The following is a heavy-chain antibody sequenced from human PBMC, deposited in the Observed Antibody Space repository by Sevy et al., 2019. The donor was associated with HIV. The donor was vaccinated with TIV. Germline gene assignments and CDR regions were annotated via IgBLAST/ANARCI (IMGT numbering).Heavy chain of an antibody. CDR3: ARGQGGGSSSKATVFDI. Sequence: SETLSLTCVVNGGSFNGFYWNWIRQPPGKGLEWIGEIDHTGRTTYKPSLTNYNQSLRSRVTMSLNRSKNQFSMKLTSVTAADTAVYYCARGQGGGSSSKATVFDIWGQGTMVTVSS. CDR1: GGSFNGFY. CDR2: IDHTGRTTYKPSLT. V-gene: IGHV4-34*01. D-gene: IGHD6-19*01. J-gene: IGHJ3*02.